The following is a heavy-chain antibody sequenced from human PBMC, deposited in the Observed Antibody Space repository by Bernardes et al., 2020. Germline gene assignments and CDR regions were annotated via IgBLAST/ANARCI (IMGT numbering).Heavy chain of an antibody. V-gene: IGHV1-18*01. Sequence: ASVKVSCKASGYTFTSYGITWVRQAPGQGLEWMGWISGYNGITNYAQKLQGRVTMTTDTSTTTAYMELRSLKSDDTAVYYCAREVYGGAFDDWGQGTLVTVSS. CDR1: GYTFTSYG. J-gene: IGHJ4*02. CDR2: ISGYNGIT. CDR3: AREVYGGAFDD. D-gene: IGHD4-17*01.